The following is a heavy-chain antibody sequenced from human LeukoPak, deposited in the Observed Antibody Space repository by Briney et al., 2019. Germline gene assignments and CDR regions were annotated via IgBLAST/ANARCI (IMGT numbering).Heavy chain of an antibody. CDR2: VIHSGST. V-gene: IGHV4-34*12. CDR3: ARSVRRLYGSGRSNWFDP. D-gene: IGHD3-10*01. J-gene: IGHJ5*02. CDR1: GGSISSYY. Sequence: SETLSLTCTVSGGSISSYYWSWIRQPPGKGLEWIGEVIHSGSTNYNPSLEGRVTISVDTSKNQFSLKLNSVTAADTAVYYCARSVRRLYGSGRSNWFDPWGQGTLVTVSS.